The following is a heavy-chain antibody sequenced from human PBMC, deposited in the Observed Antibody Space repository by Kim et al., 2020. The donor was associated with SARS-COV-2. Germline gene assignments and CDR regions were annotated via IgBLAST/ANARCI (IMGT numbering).Heavy chain of an antibody. CDR3: AKAGYSGSYQTISDY. D-gene: IGHD1-26*01. J-gene: IGHJ4*02. CDR1: GFTFSSYA. CDR2: ISGSGGST. V-gene: IGHV3-23*01. Sequence: GGSLRLSCAASGFTFSSYAMSWVRQAPGKGLEWVSAISGSGGSTYYADSVKGRFTISRDNSKNTLYLQMNSLRAEDTAVYYCAKAGYSGSYQTISDYWGQGTLVTVSS.